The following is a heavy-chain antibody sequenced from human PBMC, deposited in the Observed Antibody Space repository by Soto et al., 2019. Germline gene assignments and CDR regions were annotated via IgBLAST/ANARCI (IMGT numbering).Heavy chain of an antibody. CDR3: AKVVPSDCSSITCRYFDY. CDR2: VSVSGANT. CDR1: GFTFSSYA. V-gene: IGHV3-23*01. Sequence: EVQLLESGGGLVQPGGSLRLSCAASGFTFSSYAMSWVRQAPGKGLEWVSTVSVSGANTYYADSVKGRFTISRDSSKNTLYLQMTSLRVEDTAMYYCAKVVPSDCSSITCRYFDYWGLGTLVTVSS. J-gene: IGHJ4*02. D-gene: IGHD2-2*01.